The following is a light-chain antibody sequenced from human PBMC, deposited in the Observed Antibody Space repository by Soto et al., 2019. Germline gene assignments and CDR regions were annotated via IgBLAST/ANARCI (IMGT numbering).Light chain of an antibody. J-gene: IGLJ2*01. CDR1: KLGDRY. Sequence: SSELTQAPSVSVSPGQTVSITCSGDKLGDRYACWYQQKPGQSPVLVIYQDFRRPSGIPERFSGSNSGNTATLTITGTQAMDEADYYCQAWDSTTGVVFGGGTKVTVL. V-gene: IGLV3-1*01. CDR3: QAWDSTTGVV. CDR2: QDF.